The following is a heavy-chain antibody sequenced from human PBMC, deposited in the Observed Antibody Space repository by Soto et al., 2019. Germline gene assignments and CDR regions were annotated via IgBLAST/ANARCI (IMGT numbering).Heavy chain of an antibody. Sequence: QEQLVESGGGVVQPGKSLRLSCAASGFTFNTYGMHWVRQAPGKGLEWVAVISYDGSEKYYVDSVKGRFTISKDNSKNTLYLQMNSLRPEDTAVYYCAKSPNFYWRRPNCYKYYFDHWGQGTRVTVSS. D-gene: IGHD2-2*02. CDR2: ISYDGSEK. CDR1: GFTFNTYG. V-gene: IGHV3-30*18. J-gene: IGHJ4*01. CDR3: AKSPNFYWRRPNCYKYYFDH.